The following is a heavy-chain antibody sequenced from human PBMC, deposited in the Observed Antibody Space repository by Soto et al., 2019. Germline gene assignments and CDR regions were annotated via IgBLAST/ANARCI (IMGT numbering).Heavy chain of an antibody. V-gene: IGHV3-11*06. CDR2: ISSSSSYT. CDR1: GFTFSDYY. CDR3: ARDHGIVVAKGNAFDI. Sequence: QVQLVESGGGLVKPGGSLRLSCAASGFTFSDYYMSWIRQAPGKGLEWVSYISSSSSYTNYADSVKGRFTISRDNAKNSLYLQMNILRAEDTAVYYCARDHGIVVAKGNAFDIWGQGTMVTVSS. D-gene: IGHD2-2*01. J-gene: IGHJ3*02.